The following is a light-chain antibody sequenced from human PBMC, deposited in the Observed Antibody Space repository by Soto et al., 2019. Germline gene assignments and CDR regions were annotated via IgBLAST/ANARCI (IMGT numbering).Light chain of an antibody. CDR3: QQYNSYWT. CDR2: KAS. V-gene: IGKV1-5*03. CDR1: QSISIW. Sequence: DIQMTQSPSTLSASVGDRVTITCRASQSISIWLAWYQQKPGKAPKLLIYKASSLESGVPSRFRGSGTGTEFTLTISSLQPDDFATYYCQQYNSYWTFGQGTKVEIK. J-gene: IGKJ1*01.